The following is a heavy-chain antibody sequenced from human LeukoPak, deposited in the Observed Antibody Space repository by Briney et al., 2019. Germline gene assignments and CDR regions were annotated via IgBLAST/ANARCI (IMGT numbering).Heavy chain of an antibody. CDR2: ISSSSSYI. Sequence: GGSLRLSCAASGFTFSSYSMNWVRQAPGKGLEWVSSISSSSSYIYYADSVKGRFTISRDNAKNSLYLQMNSLRAEDTAVYYCARVLEAAAFDIWGLGTMVTVSS. CDR3: ARVLEAAAFDI. CDR1: GFTFSSYS. J-gene: IGHJ3*02. D-gene: IGHD2-15*01. V-gene: IGHV3-21*01.